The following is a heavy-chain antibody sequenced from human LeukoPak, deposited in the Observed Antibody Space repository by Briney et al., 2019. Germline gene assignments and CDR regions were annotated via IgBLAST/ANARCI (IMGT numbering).Heavy chain of an antibody. V-gene: IGHV3-7*04. CDR1: GFTFSSYW. J-gene: IGHJ4*02. CDR2: IKQDGSEK. CDR3: TRVYYDFWSGYSGQIYFDY. Sequence: GGSLRLSCAASGFTFSSYWMSWVRQAPGNGLEWVANIKQDGSEKYYVDSVKGRFTISRDNAKNSLYLQMNSLRAEDTAVYYCTRVYYDFWSGYSGQIYFDYWGQGTLVTVSS. D-gene: IGHD3-3*01.